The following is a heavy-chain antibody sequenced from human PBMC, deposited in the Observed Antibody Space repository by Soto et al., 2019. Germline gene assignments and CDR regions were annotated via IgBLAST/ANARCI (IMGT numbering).Heavy chain of an antibody. V-gene: IGHV3-21*01. D-gene: IGHD2-2*01. CDR3: AREKCSSNNCYLVGYYGLDV. CDR2: ISSTGRYI. Sequence: GGSLRLSCAGSGFNFTDYNMNWVRQAPGKGLEWVSSISSTGRYIYYGDSVRGRITVSRDNGKNSLFLQMNNLGAEDKAVYYCAREKCSSNNCYLVGYYGLDVWGQGTTVTVSS. J-gene: IGHJ6*02. CDR1: GFNFTDYN.